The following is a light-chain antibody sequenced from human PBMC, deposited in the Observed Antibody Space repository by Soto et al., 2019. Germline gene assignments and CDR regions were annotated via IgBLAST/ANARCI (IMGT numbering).Light chain of an antibody. Sequence: EIVMTQSPATLSVSPGDRVTLSCRARQSVSRSLAWYQQKPGQAPRLLIYGASTRATGIPARFSGSGSGTEFTLTISSLQSEDFAVYYCQQYNNWPPFTFGPGTKVDIK. CDR3: QQYNNWPPFT. CDR1: QSVSRS. V-gene: IGKV3-15*01. CDR2: GAS. J-gene: IGKJ3*01.